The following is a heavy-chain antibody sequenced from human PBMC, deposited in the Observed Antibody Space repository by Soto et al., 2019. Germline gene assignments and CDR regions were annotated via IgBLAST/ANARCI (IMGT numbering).Heavy chain of an antibody. CDR3: ARIASAGRGWDV. V-gene: IGHV3-7*01. Sequence: EVQLVESGGGLVQPGGSLRLSCADFGFTFSNYWMSWVRQAPVKGLEWVGNIKRDGSEKNYVDSVKGRFTISRDNAKNSLYLQMNSLRAEDTAVYYCARIASAGRGWDVWGQGTTVVVSS. J-gene: IGHJ6*02. CDR2: IKRDGSEK. CDR1: GFTFSNYW. D-gene: IGHD6-13*01.